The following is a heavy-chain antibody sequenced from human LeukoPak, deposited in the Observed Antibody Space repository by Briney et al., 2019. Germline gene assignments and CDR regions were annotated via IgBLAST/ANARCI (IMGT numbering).Heavy chain of an antibody. V-gene: IGHV3-30*03. CDR3: ATLYGEGWFDP. CDR1: GFTFSSYG. D-gene: IGHD7-27*01. J-gene: IGHJ5*02. Sequence: PGGSLRLSCAASGFTFSSYGMHWVRQAPGKGLEWVAVISYDGSNKYYADSVKGRFTISSDNSKNTLYLQMNSLRAEDTAVYYCATLYGEGWFDPWGQGTLVTVSS. CDR2: ISYDGSNK.